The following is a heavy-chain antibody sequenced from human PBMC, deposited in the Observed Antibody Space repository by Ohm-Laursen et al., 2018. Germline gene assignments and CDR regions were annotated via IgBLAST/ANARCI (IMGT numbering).Heavy chain of an antibody. CDR1: GFTFSNYG. Sequence: SSLRLSCAASGFTFSNYGMHWVRQTPGKGLEWVAVISYDGSNKHYADSVKGRFTISRDNAKNSLYLQMNSLRAEDTAVYYCARARSVVPGGGGMDVWGQGTTVTVSS. V-gene: IGHV3-30*03. CDR2: ISYDGSNK. D-gene: IGHD2-2*01. CDR3: ARARSVVPGGGGMDV. J-gene: IGHJ6*02.